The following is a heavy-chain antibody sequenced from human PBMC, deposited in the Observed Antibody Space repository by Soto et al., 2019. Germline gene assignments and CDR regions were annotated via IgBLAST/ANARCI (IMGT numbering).Heavy chain of an antibody. D-gene: IGHD1-1*01. CDR3: ASHPLNWSAADS. CDR1: GGSITSSEYY. CDR2: IYYSGSS. J-gene: IGHJ4*02. Sequence: KASETLSLTCTVSGGSITSSEYYWAWIRQHPGKGLQFVGTIYYSGSSYTNPSRKSRPSMSVETSKNQFSLTMKSVTAADTGFYYCASHPLNWSAADSWGQGVLVTVSS. V-gene: IGHV4-39*01.